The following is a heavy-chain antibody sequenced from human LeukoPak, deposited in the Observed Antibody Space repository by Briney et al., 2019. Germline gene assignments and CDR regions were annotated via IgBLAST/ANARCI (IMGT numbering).Heavy chain of an antibody. CDR1: GFTFTSSA. CDR3: AAGGITGTTWTFYYYYYGMDV. CDR2: IVVGSGNT. V-gene: IGHV1-58*02. Sequence: GASVKVSCKASGFTFTSSAMQWVRQARGQRLEWIGWIVVGSGNTNYAQEFQERVTITRDMSTSTAYMELSSLRSEDTAVYYCAAGGITGTTWTFYYYYYGMDVWGQGTTVTVSS. D-gene: IGHD1-7*01. J-gene: IGHJ6*02.